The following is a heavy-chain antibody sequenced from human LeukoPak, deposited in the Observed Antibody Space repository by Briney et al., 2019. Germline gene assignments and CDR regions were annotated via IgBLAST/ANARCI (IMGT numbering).Heavy chain of an antibody. CDR3: ARDFTWGSGSYSLVY. D-gene: IGHD3-10*01. J-gene: IGHJ4*02. Sequence: SETLSLTCTVSGGSISSYYWSWIRQPPGKGLEWIGYIYYSGSTNYNPSLKSRVTMSVDTSKNQFSLNLKMSSVTAGDTAVYYCARDFTWGSGSYSLVYWGQGTLVTVSS. V-gene: IGHV4-59*12. CDR1: GGSISSYY. CDR2: IYYSGST.